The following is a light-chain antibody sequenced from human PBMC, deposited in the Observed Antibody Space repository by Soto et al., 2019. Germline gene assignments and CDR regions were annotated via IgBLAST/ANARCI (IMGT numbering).Light chain of an antibody. J-gene: IGLJ3*02. CDR1: SSNIGAGYD. V-gene: IGLV1-40*01. CDR3: HSYDSSLSGWV. CDR2: GNS. Sequence: QSVLTQPPSVSGAPGQRVTISCTGSSSNIGAGYDGHWYQQLPGTAPKHLIYGNSNRPSGVPDRFSGSKSGTSASRAITGLHAEYEADYYCHSYDSSLSGWVFGGGTKLPVL.